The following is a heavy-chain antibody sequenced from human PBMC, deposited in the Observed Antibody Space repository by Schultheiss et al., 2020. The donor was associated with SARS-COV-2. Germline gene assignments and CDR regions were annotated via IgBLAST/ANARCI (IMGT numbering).Heavy chain of an antibody. CDR3: ARVPDYGDYGRNFDY. CDR2: IYYSGST. CDR1: GGSISSSSYY. V-gene: IGHV4-31*03. Sequence: SQTLSLTCTVSGGSISSSSYYWSWIRQHPGKGLEWIGYIYYSGSTYYNPSLKSRVTISVDTSKNQFSLKLSSVTAADTAVYYCARVPDYGDYGRNFDYWGQGTLVTVSS. D-gene: IGHD4-17*01. J-gene: IGHJ4*02.